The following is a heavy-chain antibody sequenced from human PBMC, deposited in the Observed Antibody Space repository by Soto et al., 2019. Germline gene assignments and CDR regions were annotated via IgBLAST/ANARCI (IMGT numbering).Heavy chain of an antibody. D-gene: IGHD2-21*01. Sequence: EERLVQSGGGLVQPGGSLRLSCAASGFSVGGYYMSWVRQAPGKGLELVSLIYSGGNPFYAVFMKGRFTLSRDNSNNMLYLQMDSLSAEDTAVYYCARGPNSDCWGQGTLVIVSS. CDR3: ARGPNSDC. CDR2: IYSGGNP. CDR1: GFSVGGYY. V-gene: IGHV3-53*01. J-gene: IGHJ4*02.